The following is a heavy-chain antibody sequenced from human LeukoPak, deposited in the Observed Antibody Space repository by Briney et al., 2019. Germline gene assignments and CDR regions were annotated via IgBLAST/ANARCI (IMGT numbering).Heavy chain of an antibody. CDR2: ISSGSSYI. D-gene: IGHD3-10*01. Sequence: PGGSLRLSCAASGFPFRNYAMNWVRQAPGKGVEWVSSISSGSSYIFYADSVKGRFTISRDNAKNSLFLQMNGPRAEDTAVYYCARVPSGSYSNDAFDIWGQGTMVTVSS. CDR3: ARVPSGSYSNDAFDI. J-gene: IGHJ3*02. V-gene: IGHV3-21*01. CDR1: GFPFRNYA.